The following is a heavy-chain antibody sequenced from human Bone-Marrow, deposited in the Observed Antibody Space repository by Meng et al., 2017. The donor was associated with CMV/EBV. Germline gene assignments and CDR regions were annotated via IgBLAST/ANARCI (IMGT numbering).Heavy chain of an antibody. Sequence: GESLKISCVASGFTSRTYWMSWVRQAPGKGLEWVANMNQDGSHKYYVDSVKGRFTISAVNAKNSLYLQMNSLRAEDTAVYYCSKNGGWLIEHWGQGTMVTVSS. J-gene: IGHJ1*01. CDR3: SKNGGWLIEH. CDR2: MNQDGSHK. V-gene: IGHV3-7*01. CDR1: GFTSRTYW. D-gene: IGHD3-16*01.